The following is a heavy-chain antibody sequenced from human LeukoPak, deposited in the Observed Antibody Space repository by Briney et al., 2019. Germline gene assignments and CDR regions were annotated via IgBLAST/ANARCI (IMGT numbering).Heavy chain of an antibody. Sequence: SETLSLTCAVYGGSFSGYYWSWIRQPPGKGLEWIGEINHSGSTNYNPSLKSRVTISVDTSKNQFSLKLSSVTAADTAVYYCARLGLMTTVIYFDYWGQGTLVTVSS. D-gene: IGHD4-17*01. CDR2: INHSGST. CDR3: ARLGLMTTVIYFDY. J-gene: IGHJ4*02. CDR1: GGSFSGYY. V-gene: IGHV4-34*01.